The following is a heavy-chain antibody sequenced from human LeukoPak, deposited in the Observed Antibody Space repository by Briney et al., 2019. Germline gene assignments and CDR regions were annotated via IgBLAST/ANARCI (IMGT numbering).Heavy chain of an antibody. V-gene: IGHV1-2*06. CDR1: GYTFTGYY. CDR3: AREPWGYYGSGSIDY. Sequence: GASVKVSCKASGYTFTGYYMHWVRQAPGQGLEWMGRINPNSGGTNYAQKFQGRVTMTRDTSISTAYMELSRLRSDDTAVYYCAREPWGYYGSGSIDYWGQGTLVTASS. CDR2: INPNSGGT. J-gene: IGHJ4*02. D-gene: IGHD3-10*01.